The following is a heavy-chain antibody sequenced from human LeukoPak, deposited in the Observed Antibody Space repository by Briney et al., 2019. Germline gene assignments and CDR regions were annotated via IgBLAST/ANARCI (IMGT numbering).Heavy chain of an antibody. J-gene: IGHJ4*02. CDR3: ARDPDYYYDSSGYYQGDY. D-gene: IGHD3-22*01. Sequence: ASVKVSCKASGYTFTSYYMHWVRQAPGQGLEWMGIINPSGGSTSYAQKFRGRVTMTRDTSTSTVYMELSSLRSEDTAVYYCARDPDYYYDSSGYYQGDYWGQGALVTVSS. CDR2: INPSGGST. V-gene: IGHV1-46*01. CDR1: GYTFTSYY.